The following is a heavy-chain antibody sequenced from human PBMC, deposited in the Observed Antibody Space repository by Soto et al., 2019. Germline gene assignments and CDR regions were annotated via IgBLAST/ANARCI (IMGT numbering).Heavy chain of an antibody. D-gene: IGHD5-12*01. Sequence: GGSLRLSCAASGFTFSSYSMNWVRQAPGKGLEWVSSISSSSSYIYYADSAKGRFTISRDNAKNSLYLQMNSLRAEDTAVYYCARDHSGYDYGNDYWGQGTLVTVSS. CDR3: ARDHSGYDYGNDY. CDR1: GFTFSSYS. J-gene: IGHJ4*02. CDR2: ISSSSSYI. V-gene: IGHV3-21*01.